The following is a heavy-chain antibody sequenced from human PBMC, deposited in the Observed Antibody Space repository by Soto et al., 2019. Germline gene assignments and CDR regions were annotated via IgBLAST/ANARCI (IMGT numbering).Heavy chain of an antibody. D-gene: IGHD1-26*01. CDR2: VIPLFRTT. V-gene: IGHV1-69*01. CDR1: GDTFSRYA. J-gene: IGHJ6*02. CDR3: VPLQPSTIVGRPGVDV. Sequence: QVQVVQSGAEVKKPGSSVKVSCKTSGDTFSRYALSWVRQAPGQGLEWMGGVIPLFRTTNYAQKFQGRLTIIADESTNTAFMELINLTSEDTAVYFCVPLQPSTIVGRPGVDVWGQGTSVTVSS.